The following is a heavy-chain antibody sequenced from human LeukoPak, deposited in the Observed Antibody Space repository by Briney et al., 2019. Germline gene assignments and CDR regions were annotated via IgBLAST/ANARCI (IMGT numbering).Heavy chain of an antibody. Sequence: SETLSLTSAVYGGSFSGYYWSWIRQPPGKGLEWIGYIYYSGSTNYNPSLKSRVTISVDTSKNQFSLKLSSVTAADTAVYYCARHWYYFDYWGQGTLVTVSS. CDR3: ARHWYYFDY. CDR2: IYYSGST. J-gene: IGHJ4*02. CDR1: GGSFSGYY. V-gene: IGHV4-59*08.